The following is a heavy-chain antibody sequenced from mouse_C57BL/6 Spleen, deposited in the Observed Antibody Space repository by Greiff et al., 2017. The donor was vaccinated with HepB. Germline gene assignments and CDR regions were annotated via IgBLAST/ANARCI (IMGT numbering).Heavy chain of an antibody. CDR3: ARNYYSTYPGY. CDR1: GFTFSDYG. J-gene: IGHJ2*01. V-gene: IGHV5-17*01. Sequence: EVKLVESGGGLVKPGGSLILSCAASGFTFSDYGMHWVRQPPEKGLEWVAYISSGSSTIYYADTVKGRFTISRDNAKNTLFLQMTSLRSEDTSMYYCARNYYSTYPGYLGQGTTLTVSS. CDR2: ISSGSSTI. D-gene: IGHD5-5*01.